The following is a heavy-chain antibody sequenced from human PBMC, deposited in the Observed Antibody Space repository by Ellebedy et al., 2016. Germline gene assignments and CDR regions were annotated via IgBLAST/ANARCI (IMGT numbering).Heavy chain of an antibody. CDR2: VSGDGSKR. CDR1: GFTFSSYS. D-gene: IGHD4-23*01. J-gene: IGHJ4*01. CDR3: VRDVGGNSQIDY. Sequence: GESLKISXAASGFTFSSYSMHWVRQAPGKGPECLAVVSGDGSKRYYRDSVRGRFTISRDNSKNTLYLQMDSLTAEDTAVYYCVRDVGGNSQIDYWGQGTLVTVPS. V-gene: IGHV3-30-3*01.